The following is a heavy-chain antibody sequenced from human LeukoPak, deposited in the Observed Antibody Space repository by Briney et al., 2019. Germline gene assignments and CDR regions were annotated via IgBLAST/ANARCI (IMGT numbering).Heavy chain of an antibody. J-gene: IGHJ4*02. D-gene: IGHD3-9*01. CDR1: GFSFRAYW. Sequence: GGSLRLSCVASGFSFRAYWMSWVRQAPGKGLEWVANIQQEEIEKYYEDSVKGRFTISRDNAKNSLSLQMNSLRVEDTAVYYCARWSGNIMTGLFDFWGQGTLVTVS. CDR2: IQQEEIEK. CDR3: ARWSGNIMTGLFDF. V-gene: IGHV3-7*01.